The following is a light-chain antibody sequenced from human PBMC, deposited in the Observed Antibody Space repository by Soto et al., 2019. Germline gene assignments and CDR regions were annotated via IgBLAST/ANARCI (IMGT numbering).Light chain of an antibody. J-gene: IGLJ3*02. CDR2: EVS. V-gene: IGLV2-14*01. Sequence: QSALTQPASVSGSPGQSITISCTGTNTDIGAYKYVSWYQHHPGEAPKLIIYEVSSRPSGVSSRFSGSKSGNTASLTLSGLQPEDEADYYCSSYTSTNTWVFGGGTKVTVL. CDR1: NTDIGAYKY. CDR3: SSYTSTNTWV.